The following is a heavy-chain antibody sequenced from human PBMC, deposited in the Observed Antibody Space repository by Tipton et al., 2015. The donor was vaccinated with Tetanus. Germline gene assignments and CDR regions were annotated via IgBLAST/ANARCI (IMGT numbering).Heavy chain of an antibody. CDR2: VAYDGNNK. Sequence: SLRLSCATSGLSFSGYGLHWLRQAPGKGLEWVALVAYDGNNKYYADSVKGRFTISRDNSKDTLYLQMNSLRPEDTAVYYCARRGAPGANWFDTWGQGTLVTVSS. CDR1: GLSFSGYG. D-gene: IGHD2-2*01. CDR3: ARRGAPGANWFDT. V-gene: IGHV3-30-3*01. J-gene: IGHJ5*02.